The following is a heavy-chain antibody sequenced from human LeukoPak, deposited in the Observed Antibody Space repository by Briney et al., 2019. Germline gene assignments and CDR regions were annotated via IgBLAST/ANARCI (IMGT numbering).Heavy chain of an antibody. D-gene: IGHD4-23*01. J-gene: IGHJ4*02. Sequence: QAGGSLRLPCAASGFTFSSYAMSWVRQAPGKGLEWVSAISGSGGSTYYADSVKGRFTISRDNSKNTLYLQMNSLRAEDTAVYYCAKDLVTPPNYYFDYWGQGTLVTVSA. CDR1: GFTFSSYA. CDR3: AKDLVTPPNYYFDY. CDR2: ISGSGGST. V-gene: IGHV3-23*01.